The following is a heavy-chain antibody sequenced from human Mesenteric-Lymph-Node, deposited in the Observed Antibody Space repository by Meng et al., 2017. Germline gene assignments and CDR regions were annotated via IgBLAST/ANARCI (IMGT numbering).Heavy chain of an antibody. J-gene: IGHJ4*02. V-gene: IGHV3-23*01. CDR1: GFPFSSNG. CDR3: AKALTTVTTAVDY. Sequence: EVQLLESGGGLVHPGGSLRLSCAASGFPFSSNGMNWVRQAPGKGLEWVSSISGSGPVTYYADSVKGRFTISRDNSKNTLYLQMNSLKAEDTAVYYCAKALTTVTTAVDYWGQGTLVTVSS. CDR2: ISGSGPVT. D-gene: IGHD4-17*01.